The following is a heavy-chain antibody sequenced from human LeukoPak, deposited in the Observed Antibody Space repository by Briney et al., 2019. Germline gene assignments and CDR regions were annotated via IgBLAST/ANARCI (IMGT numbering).Heavy chain of an antibody. Sequence: SETLSLTCTVSGGSISSYYWSWIRQPPGKGLEWIGYIYYSGSTNYNPSLKSRVTISVDTSKNQFSLKLSSVTAADTAVYYCARAYGWTDVHGYSYGFDYWGQGTLVTVSS. V-gene: IGHV4-59*01. J-gene: IGHJ4*02. CDR1: GGSISSYY. D-gene: IGHD5-18*01. CDR2: IYYSGST. CDR3: ARAYGWTDVHGYSYGFDY.